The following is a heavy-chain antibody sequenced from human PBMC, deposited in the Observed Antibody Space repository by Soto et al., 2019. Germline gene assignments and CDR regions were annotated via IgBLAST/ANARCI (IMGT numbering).Heavy chain of an antibody. CDR1: GFTFSSYS. Sequence: PGGSLRLSCAASGFTFSSYSMNWFRQAPGKGLEWVSYISSSSSTIYYADSVKGRFTISRDNAKNSLYLQMNSLRAEDTAVYYCAREVSSSWYELYYYGMDVWGQGTTVTVSS. D-gene: IGHD6-13*01. V-gene: IGHV3-48*01. CDR3: AREVSSSWYELYYYGMDV. CDR2: ISSSSSTI. J-gene: IGHJ6*02.